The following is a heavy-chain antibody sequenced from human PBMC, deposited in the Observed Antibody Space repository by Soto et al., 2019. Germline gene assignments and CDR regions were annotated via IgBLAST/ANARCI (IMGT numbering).Heavy chain of an antibody. V-gene: IGHV4-4*02. D-gene: IGHD2-15*01. CDR1: RFSVTNNKY. CDR3: ARDSRYCTDCGCSIMRDAFDV. CDR2: IYHSGAT. Sequence: QAQLQESGPGLVRPSGTLSLTCTVSRFSVTNNKYWNWVRQSPGKALEWIGEIYHSGATYYNPSLCGRASISMDKSKNQISLNLTSVTAAATAVYYCARDSRYCTDCGCSIMRDAFDVWGQGTLVTVSS. J-gene: IGHJ3*01.